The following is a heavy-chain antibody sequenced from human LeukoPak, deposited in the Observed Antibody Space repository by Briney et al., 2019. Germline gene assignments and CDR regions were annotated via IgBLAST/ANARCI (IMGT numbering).Heavy chain of an antibody. D-gene: IGHD6-19*01. Sequence: SVEVSCKASGFTFTSSAMQWVRQARGQRLEWIGWIVVGSGNTNYAQKFQERVTITRDMSTSTAYMELSSLRSEDTAVYYCAAEIAVASGIVLDPWGQGTLVTVSS. CDR1: GFTFTSSA. J-gene: IGHJ5*02. CDR2: IVVGSGNT. V-gene: IGHV1-58*02. CDR3: AAEIAVASGIVLDP.